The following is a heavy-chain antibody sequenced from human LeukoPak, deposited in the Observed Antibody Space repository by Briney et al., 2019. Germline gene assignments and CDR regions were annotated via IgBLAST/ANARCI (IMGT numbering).Heavy chain of an antibody. J-gene: IGHJ4*02. CDR2: IYPGDSDT. V-gene: IGHV5-51*01. D-gene: IGHD6-13*01. CDR3: ARHQVAAGWDFDY. Sequence: GESLKISCQGSGYSFTSYWIGWVRQMPGKGLEWMGIIYPGDSDTRYSPSFQGQATISADKSISTAYLQWSSLKASDTAMYYCARHQVAAGWDFDYWGQGTLVTVSS. CDR1: GYSFTSYW.